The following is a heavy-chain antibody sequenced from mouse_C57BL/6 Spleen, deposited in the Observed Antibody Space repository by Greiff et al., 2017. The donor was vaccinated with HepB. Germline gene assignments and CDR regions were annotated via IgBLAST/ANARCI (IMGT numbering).Heavy chain of an antibody. J-gene: IGHJ2*01. D-gene: IGHD2-4*01. CDR2: IYPRSGNT. CDR1: GYTFTSYG. V-gene: IGHV1-81*01. CDR3: ARGVLYDYDLHFDY. Sequence: VQLQQSGAELARPGASVKLSCKASGYTFTSYGISWVKQRTGQGLEWIGEIYPRSGNTYYNEKFKGKATLTADKSSSTAYMELRSLTSEDSAVYFCARGVLYDYDLHFDYWGQGTTLTVSS.